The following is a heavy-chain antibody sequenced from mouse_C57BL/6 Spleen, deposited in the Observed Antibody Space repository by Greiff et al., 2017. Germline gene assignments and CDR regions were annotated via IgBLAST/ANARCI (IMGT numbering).Heavy chain of an antibody. CDR1: GYTFTSYW. CDR3: ARWGVTTGYYFDY. Sequence: VQLQQPGAELVKPGASVKLSCKASGYTFTSYWMQWVQQRPGKGLEWIGEIDPSDSYTNYNQKFKGKATLTVDKSSSKAYMQLSSLTSEDSAVYFCARWGVTTGYYFDYWGQGTTLTVSS. V-gene: IGHV1-50*01. CDR2: IDPSDSYT. J-gene: IGHJ2*01. D-gene: IGHD2-2*01.